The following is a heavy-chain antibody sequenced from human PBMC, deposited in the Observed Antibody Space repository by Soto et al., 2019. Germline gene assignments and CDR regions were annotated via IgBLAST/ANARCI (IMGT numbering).Heavy chain of an antibody. CDR1: GFTFSSYG. J-gene: IGHJ6*02. V-gene: IGHV3-30*18. CDR2: ISYDGSNK. Sequence: GGSLRLSCAASGFTFSSYGMHWVRQAPGKGLEWVAVISYDGSNKYYADSVKGRFTISRDNSKNTLYLQMNSLRAEDTAVYYCAKASLELRGLNYYGMDVWGQGTTVTVYS. D-gene: IGHD1-7*01. CDR3: AKASLELRGLNYYGMDV.